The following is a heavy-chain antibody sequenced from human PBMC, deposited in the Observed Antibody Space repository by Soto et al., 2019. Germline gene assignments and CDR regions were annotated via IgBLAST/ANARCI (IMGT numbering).Heavy chain of an antibody. D-gene: IGHD6-6*01. J-gene: IGHJ6*02. CDR2: IFSNDEK. CDR3: ARIGGTAARPRYYYYGMDV. V-gene: IGHV2-26*01. CDR1: GFSLSNARMG. Sequence: SGPTLLNPTETLTLTCTVSGFSLSNARMGVSWIRQPPGKALEWLAHIFSNDEKSYSTSLKSRLTISKDTSKSQVVLTMTNMEPVDTATYYCARIGGTAARPRYYYYGMDVWGQGTTVTVSS.